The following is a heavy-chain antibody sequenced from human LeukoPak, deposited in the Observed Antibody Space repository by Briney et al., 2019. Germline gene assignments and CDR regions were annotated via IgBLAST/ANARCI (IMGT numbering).Heavy chain of an antibody. CDR3: AKDLYSNSYGVDY. Sequence: PGGSLRLSCTASGINFSNYWMSWVRQAPGKGLEWVANIKLDGTTKDYVDSVKGRFTIFRDNAKNSLYLQMNSLRAEVTAVYYCAKDLYSNSYGVDYWGQGTLVAVSS. D-gene: IGHD4-11*01. CDR1: GINFSNYW. CDR2: IKLDGTTK. V-gene: IGHV3-7*03. J-gene: IGHJ4*02.